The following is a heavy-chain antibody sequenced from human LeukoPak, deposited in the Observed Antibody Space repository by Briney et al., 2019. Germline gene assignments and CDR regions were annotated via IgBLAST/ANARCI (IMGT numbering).Heavy chain of an antibody. CDR2: ISGSGGST. D-gene: IGHD1-26*01. J-gene: IGHJ6*02. CDR1: GFTFSSYA. CDR3: AISGSFFRYYYYGMDV. V-gene: IGHV3-23*01. Sequence: GGSLRPSCAASGFTFSSYAMSWVRQAPGKGLEWVSAISGSGGSTCYADSVKGRFTISRDNSKNTLYLQMNSLRAEDTAVYYCAISGSFFRYYYYGMDVWGQGTTVTVSS.